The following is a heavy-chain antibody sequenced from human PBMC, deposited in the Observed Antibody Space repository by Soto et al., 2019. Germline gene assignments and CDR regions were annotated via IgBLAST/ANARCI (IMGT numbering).Heavy chain of an antibody. J-gene: IGHJ4*02. CDR2: ITGNGDST. CDR3: AKGSRSSRPYYFDY. D-gene: IGHD6-6*01. Sequence: EVQVLESGGDLVQPGGSLRLSCTASGFTIGSYAMSWVRQAPGKGLDWVSAITGNGDSTYYAESVKGRFTISRDNSKATLYLQMNYLRADDTAVYYCAKGSRSSRPYYFDYWGQGSLVTVSS. V-gene: IGHV3-23*01. CDR1: GFTIGSYA.